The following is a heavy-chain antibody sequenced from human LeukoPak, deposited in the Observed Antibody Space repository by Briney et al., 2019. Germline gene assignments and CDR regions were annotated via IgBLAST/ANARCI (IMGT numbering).Heavy chain of an antibody. CDR2: INQSGST. D-gene: IGHD6-19*01. J-gene: IGHJ4*02. V-gene: IGHV4-34*01. CDR1: GGSFSGYY. Sequence: SETLSLTCAVYGGSFSGYYWSWIRQPPGKGLEWIGEINQSGSTNYNPSLKSRVTISVDTSKNHFSLKLSSVTAADTAVYYCAREYSSGWYRSSRPKNYFDYWGQGTLVTVSS. CDR3: AREYSSGWYRSSRPKNYFDY.